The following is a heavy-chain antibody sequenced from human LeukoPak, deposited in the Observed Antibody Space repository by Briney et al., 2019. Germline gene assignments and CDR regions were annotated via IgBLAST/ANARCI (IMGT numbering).Heavy chain of an antibody. Sequence: KASETLSLTCTVSGGSISTYYWSWIRQPPGKGLEWIGYIYYSGSTNYNPSLKSRVTISVDTSKNQFSLKLNSVIATDTAVYYCAKTRFLEWYFDSWGQGTLVTVSS. J-gene: IGHJ4*02. V-gene: IGHV4-59*08. D-gene: IGHD3-3*01. CDR1: GGSISTYY. CDR3: AKTRFLEWYFDS. CDR2: IYYSGST.